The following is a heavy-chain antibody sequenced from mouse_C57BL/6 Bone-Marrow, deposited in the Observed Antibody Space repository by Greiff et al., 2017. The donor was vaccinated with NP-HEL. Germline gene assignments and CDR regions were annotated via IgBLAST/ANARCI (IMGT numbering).Heavy chain of an antibody. CDR1: GYTFTSYG. Sequence: VQLQQSGAELARPGASVKLSCKASGYTFTSYGISWVKQRTGQGLEWIGEIYPRSGNTYYNEKIKGKATLNADKSSSVAYIEIRSLTSEDSAVYFCALDCYYVRAMDYWGQGTSVTVSS. CDR2: IYPRSGNT. CDR3: ALDCYYVRAMDY. D-gene: IGHD2-3*01. V-gene: IGHV1-81*01. J-gene: IGHJ4*01.